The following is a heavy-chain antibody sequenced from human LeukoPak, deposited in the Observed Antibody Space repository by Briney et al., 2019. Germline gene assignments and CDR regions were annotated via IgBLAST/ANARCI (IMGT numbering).Heavy chain of an antibody. Sequence: PGGSLRLSCAASGFTFSSYAMHWVRQAPGKGLEWVAVISYDGSNKYYADSVKGRFTISRDNSKNTLYLQMNSLRAEDTAVYYCAKDVDVGTLDYWGQGTLVTVSS. V-gene: IGHV3-30*04. CDR1: GFTFSSYA. CDR3: AKDVDVGTLDY. CDR2: ISYDGSNK. J-gene: IGHJ4*02. D-gene: IGHD7-27*01.